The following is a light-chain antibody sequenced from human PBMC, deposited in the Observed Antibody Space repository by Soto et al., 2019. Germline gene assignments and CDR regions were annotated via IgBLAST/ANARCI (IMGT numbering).Light chain of an antibody. V-gene: IGLV1-47*01. CDR1: SSNIGSNY. Sequence: QSVLTQPPSASGTPGQRVTISCSGSSSNIGSNYVYWYQQLPGTAPKLLIYRNNQRPSGVPDRFSGSKSGTSASLAISGLGSEDEVDYSCAAWDDRLSGYVFGPGTKVTV. J-gene: IGLJ1*01. CDR3: AAWDDRLSGYV. CDR2: RNN.